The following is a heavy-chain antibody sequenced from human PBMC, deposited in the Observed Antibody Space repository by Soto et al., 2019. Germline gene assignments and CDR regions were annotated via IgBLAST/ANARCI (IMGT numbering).Heavy chain of an antibody. Sequence: VKVSCKASGYTFTSYYMHWVRQAPGQGLEWMGIINPSGGSTSYAQKFQGRVTMTRDTSTSTVYMELSSLRSEDTAVYYCARGPWDTAMVTLTLDYWGQGTLVTVSS. V-gene: IGHV1-46*01. CDR2: INPSGGST. D-gene: IGHD5-18*01. J-gene: IGHJ4*02. CDR1: GYTFTSYY. CDR3: ARGPWDTAMVTLTLDY.